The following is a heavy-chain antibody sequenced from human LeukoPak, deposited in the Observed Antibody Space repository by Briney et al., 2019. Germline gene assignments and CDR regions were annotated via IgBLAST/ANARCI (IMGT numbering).Heavy chain of an antibody. CDR2: ISSSSSYI. Sequence: GGSLRLSCAASGFTFSSYSMNWVRQAPGKGLEWVSSISSSSSYIYYADSVKGRFTISRDNAKNSLYLQMNSLRAEHTAVYYCARVFLVGATIGYFDYWGQGTLVTVSS. CDR3: ARVFLVGATIGYFDY. V-gene: IGHV3-21*01. CDR1: GFTFSSYS. J-gene: IGHJ4*02. D-gene: IGHD1-26*01.